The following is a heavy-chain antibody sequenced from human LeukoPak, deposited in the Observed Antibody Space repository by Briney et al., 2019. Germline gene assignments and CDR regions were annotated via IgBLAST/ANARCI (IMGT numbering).Heavy chain of an antibody. CDR2: IRYDRRNQ. V-gene: IGHV3-30*02. D-gene: IGHD2-2*01. CDR1: GFTFSSYG. J-gene: IGHJ1*01. Sequence: GGSLRLSCAASGFTFSSYGMHWVRQAPGKGLEWVAFIRYDRRNQYYADSVKGRFTISRDNSKNTLYLQMNSLRTEDTAVYYCAKDSSTWAFHHYGQGTLVTVSS. CDR3: AKDSSTWAFHH.